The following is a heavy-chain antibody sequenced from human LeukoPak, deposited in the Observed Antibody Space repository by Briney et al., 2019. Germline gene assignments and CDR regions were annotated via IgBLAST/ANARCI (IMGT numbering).Heavy chain of an antibody. CDR3: ARENPSGYYNRPIDY. V-gene: IGHV4-59*01. CDR2: IYYSGST. D-gene: IGHD3-22*01. J-gene: IGHJ4*02. CDR1: GGSISSYY. Sequence: PSETLCLTCTVSGGSISSYYWSWIRQPPGKGLEWIGYIYYSGSTNYNPSLKSRVTISVDTSKNQFSLKLSSVTAADTAIYYCARENPSGYYNRPIDYWGQGTLVTVSS.